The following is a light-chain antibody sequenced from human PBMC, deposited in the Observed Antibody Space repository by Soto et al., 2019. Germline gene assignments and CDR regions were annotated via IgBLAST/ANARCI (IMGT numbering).Light chain of an antibody. CDR2: SXX. J-gene: IGLJ2*01. CDR3: LLYYGGALGV. V-gene: IGLV7-43*01. CDR1: TGAVTSGHF. Sequence: QAVVTQEPSLTVSPGGTVTLTCASSTGAVTSGHFPNWVQQKPGQVPKSLIYSXXXKHSWTPARFSGSLLGGKAALTLSXXXXXXXXXXYCLLYYGGALGVFGGGTKLTVL.